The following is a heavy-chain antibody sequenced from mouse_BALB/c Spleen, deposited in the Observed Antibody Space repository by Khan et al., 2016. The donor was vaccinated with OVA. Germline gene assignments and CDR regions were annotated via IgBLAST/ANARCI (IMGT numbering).Heavy chain of an antibody. CDR3: ARKDYYDYDPFPY. CDR2: INYSGNT. D-gene: IGHD2-4*01. CDR1: GYSITSEYA. V-gene: IGHV3-2*02. J-gene: IGHJ3*01. Sequence: EVKVEESGPGLVKPSQSLSLTCTVTGYSITSEYAWNWIRQFPGNKLEWMGYINYSGNTRCNPSLKSRTSITRDTSKNQFFLQLNSVTTEDTATYYCARKDYYDYDPFPYWGQGTLVTVSA.